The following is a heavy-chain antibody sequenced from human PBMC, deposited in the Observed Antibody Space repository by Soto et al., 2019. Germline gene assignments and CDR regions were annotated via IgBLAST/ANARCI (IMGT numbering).Heavy chain of an antibody. Sequence: QVTLKESGPVLVKPTETLTLTCTVSGFSLSNARMGVSWIRQPPGKALEWLAHIFSNDEKSYSTSLKSRLTIAKDTSKSQVVRTMTNMDPVDTATYYCARIPRYSSSWYGMDVWGQGTTVTVSS. J-gene: IGHJ6*02. CDR1: GFSLSNARMG. CDR2: IFSNDEK. D-gene: IGHD6-13*01. V-gene: IGHV2-26*01. CDR3: ARIPRYSSSWYGMDV.